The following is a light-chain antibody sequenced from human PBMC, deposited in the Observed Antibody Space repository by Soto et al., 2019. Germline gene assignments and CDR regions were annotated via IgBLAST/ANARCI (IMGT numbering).Light chain of an antibody. CDR3: QQYSGSQGWT. Sequence: EIVLTQSPGTLSLSPGDRATLSCRASQSVRTTYLAWYQQKPGQAPSLLIYNASNRTTGIPDRFSGSGSGTDFPLTIDRLEPADFAVYFCQQYSGSQGWTFGQGTKVDIK. J-gene: IGKJ1*01. CDR1: QSVRTTY. CDR2: NAS. V-gene: IGKV3-20*01.